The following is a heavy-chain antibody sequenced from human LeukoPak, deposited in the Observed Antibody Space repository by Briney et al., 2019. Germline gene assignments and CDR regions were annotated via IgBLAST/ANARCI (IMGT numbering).Heavy chain of an antibody. CDR1: GFTFSTYG. D-gene: IGHD6-13*01. V-gene: IGHV3-30*02. Sequence: GGSLRLSCAASGFTFSTYGMHWVRQAPGKGLEWVAFIRYDGSNKYYADSVKGRFTISRDNSKNTVYLQMNSLRAEDTAVYYCAKDRGSSSLLGPFYYGMDVWGQGATVTVSS. CDR3: AKDRGSSSLLGPFYYGMDV. CDR2: IRYDGSNK. J-gene: IGHJ6*02.